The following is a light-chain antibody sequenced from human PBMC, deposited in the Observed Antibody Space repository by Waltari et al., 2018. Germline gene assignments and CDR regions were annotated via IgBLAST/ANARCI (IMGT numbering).Light chain of an antibody. CDR1: LTLLNTVGKIY. Sequence: VMTQSPVSLAVALGQPASISCRSSLTLLNTVGKIYLNWFHQRQGQPPRGLIYEVSKRDSGGPGRFRGSGAATDFTLEISRVEAEDVGVCYWMQGVRPWTFGQGTKVEVE. J-gene: IGKJ1*01. CDR2: EVS. CDR3: MQGVRPWT. V-gene: IGKV2-30*01.